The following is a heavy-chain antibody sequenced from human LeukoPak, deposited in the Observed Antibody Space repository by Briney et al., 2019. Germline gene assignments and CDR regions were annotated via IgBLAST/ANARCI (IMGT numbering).Heavy chain of an antibody. J-gene: IGHJ5*02. D-gene: IGHD6-19*01. V-gene: IGHV5-51*01. CDR2: IYPGDSDT. CDR1: GYSFTTYW. CDR3: ARLRQGNTGWYGWFDP. Sequence: GESLKISCKGSGYSFTTYWIGWVRQMPGKVLEWMGIIYPGDSDTRYSPSFQGQVTISAGKSIRTAYLQWSSLKASDTAMYYCARLRQGNTGWYGWFDPWGQGTLVTVSS.